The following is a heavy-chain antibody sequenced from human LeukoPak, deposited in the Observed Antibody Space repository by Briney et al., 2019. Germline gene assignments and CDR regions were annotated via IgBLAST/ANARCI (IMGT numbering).Heavy chain of an antibody. CDR3: ARDRRYYGSGSYYPFDY. CDR1: GGTFSSYA. D-gene: IGHD3-10*01. Sequence: ASVKVSCKASGGTFSSYAISWVRQAPGQGLEWMGRIIPILGIANYAQKFQGRVTITADKSTSTAYMELSSLRSEDTAVYCCARDRRYYGSGSYYPFDYWGQGTLVTVSS. V-gene: IGHV1-69*04. CDR2: IIPILGIA. J-gene: IGHJ4*02.